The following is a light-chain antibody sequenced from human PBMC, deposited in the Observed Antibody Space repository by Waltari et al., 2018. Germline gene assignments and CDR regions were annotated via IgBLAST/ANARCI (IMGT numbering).Light chain of an antibody. CDR2: TNN. CDR3: AAWDDSLSGMV. V-gene: IGLV1-47*02. CDR1: SSTTGSNY. J-gene: IGLJ2*01. Sequence: QSVLNQPPSAAGPPGPRVTIPCSGSSSTTGSNYVDWYQQLPGTAPKLLISTNNQRPSGVPDRFSDSKSGTSASLVISGLRSEDEADYYCAAWDDSLSGMVFGGGTKLTVL.